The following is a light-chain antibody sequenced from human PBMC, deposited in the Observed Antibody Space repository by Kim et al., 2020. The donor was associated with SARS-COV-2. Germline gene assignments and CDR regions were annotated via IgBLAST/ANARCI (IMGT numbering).Light chain of an antibody. V-gene: IGLV2-14*03. CDR3: SSYTSSSTLHV. CDR2: DVS. J-gene: IGLJ1*01. Sequence: QSITISCTGTRSDVGGYNYVSWYQQHPGKAPKLMIYDVSYRPSGVSNRFSGSKSGNTASLTISGLQAEDEADYYCSSYTSSSTLHVFGTGTKVTVL. CDR1: RSDVGGYNY.